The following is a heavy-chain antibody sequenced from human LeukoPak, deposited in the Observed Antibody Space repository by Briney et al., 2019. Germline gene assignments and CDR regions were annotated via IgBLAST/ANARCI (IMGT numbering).Heavy chain of an antibody. D-gene: IGHD3-10*01. CDR2: INHSGST. CDR3: AKESRLGGASGSHHFDY. CDR1: GGSFSGYY. V-gene: IGHV4-34*01. J-gene: IGHJ4*02. Sequence: SETLSLTCAVYGGSFSGYYWSWIRQPPGKGLEWIGEINHSGSTNYNPSLKSRVTISVDTSKNQFSLKLNSVTAADTAVDYCAKESRLGGASGSHHFDYWGQGVLVTVSS.